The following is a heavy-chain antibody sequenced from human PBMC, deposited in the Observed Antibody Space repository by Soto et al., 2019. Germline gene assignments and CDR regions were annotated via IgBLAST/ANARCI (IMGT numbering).Heavy chain of an antibody. CDR3: ARGRITMVRGVKPKGWFDP. D-gene: IGHD3-10*01. J-gene: IGHJ5*02. CDR2: IYYSGST. CDR1: GGSISSGDYY. V-gene: IGHV4-30-4*01. Sequence: SETLSLTCTVSGGSISSGDYYWSWIRQPPGKGLEWIGYIYYSGSTYYNPSLKSRVTISVDTSKNQFSLKLSSVTAAATAVYYCARGRITMVRGVKPKGWFDPWGQGTLVTVSS.